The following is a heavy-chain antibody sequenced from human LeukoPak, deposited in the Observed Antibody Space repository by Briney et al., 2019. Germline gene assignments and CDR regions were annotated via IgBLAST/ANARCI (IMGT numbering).Heavy chain of an antibody. V-gene: IGHV1-58*02. CDR3: AADGSGYYYDSSGYYPDWYFDL. Sequence: ASVKVSCKASGFTFTSSAMQWVRQARGQRLEWIGWIVVGSGNTNYAQKFQERVTITRDMSTSTAYMELSSLRSEDTAVYYCAADGSGYYYDSSGYYPDWYFDLWGRGTLVTVSS. CDR2: IVVGSGNT. CDR1: GFTFTSSA. J-gene: IGHJ2*01. D-gene: IGHD3-22*01.